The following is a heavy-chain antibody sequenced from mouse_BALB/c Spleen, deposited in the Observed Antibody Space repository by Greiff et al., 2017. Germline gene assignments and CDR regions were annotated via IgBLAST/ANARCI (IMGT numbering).Heavy chain of an antibody. J-gene: IGHJ4*01. CDR3: ARDGNAMDY. CDR1: GYTFTDYA. CDR2: ISTYYGDA. D-gene: IGHD2-1*01. V-gene: IGHV1S137*01. Sequence: QVQLQQSGAELVRPGVSVKISCKGSGYTFTDYAMHWVKQSHAKSLEWIGVISTYYGDASYNQKFKGKATMTVDKSSSTAYMELARLTSEDSAIYYCARDGNAMDYWGQGTSVTVSS.